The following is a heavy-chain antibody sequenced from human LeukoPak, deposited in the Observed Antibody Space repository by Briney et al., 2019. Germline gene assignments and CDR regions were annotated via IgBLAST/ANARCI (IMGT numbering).Heavy chain of an antibody. V-gene: IGHV6-1*01. CDR3: ARDRRYYYDNSAPFPPAYYFDY. J-gene: IGHJ4*02. CDR1: GDSVSSDSAA. Sequence: SQTLSLTCDISGDSVSSDSAAWNWIRQSPSRGLEWLGRTYYRSKWYNDYAVSVKSRLTINPDTSKNQFSLQLNSVTPEDTAVYYCARDRRYYYDNSAPFPPAYYFDYWGQGTLVTVSS. D-gene: IGHD3-22*01. CDR2: TYYRSKWYN.